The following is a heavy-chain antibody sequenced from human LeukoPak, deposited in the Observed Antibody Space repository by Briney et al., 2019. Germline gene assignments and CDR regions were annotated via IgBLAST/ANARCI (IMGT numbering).Heavy chain of an antibody. V-gene: IGHV3-53*01. CDR3: ARRAGAYSHPYDY. CDR2: IYSDNT. D-gene: IGHD4/OR15-4a*01. CDR1: GFTVSSNS. Sequence: GGSLRLSCTVSGFTVSSNSTSWVRQAPGKGLEWVSFIYSDNTHYSDSVKGRFTISRDNSKNTLYLQMNSLRAEDTAVYYCARRAGAYSHPYDYWGQGTLVTVSS. J-gene: IGHJ4*02.